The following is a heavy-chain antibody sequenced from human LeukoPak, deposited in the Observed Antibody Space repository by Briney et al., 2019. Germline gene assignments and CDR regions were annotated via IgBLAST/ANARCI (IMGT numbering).Heavy chain of an antibody. V-gene: IGHV4-61*02. CDR1: GDSISSGNSY. CDR2: FYTSEMT. Sequence: PSQTLSLTCTVSGDSISSGNSYWTWIRQPAGKGLEWIGRFYTSEMTYNPSLKSRVTISVDTSKNQFSLRLSSVTASDTAIYYCARSRSGSGFGNWFDPWGQGTLVTVSS. D-gene: IGHD3-22*01. J-gene: IGHJ5*02. CDR3: ARSRSGSGFGNWFDP.